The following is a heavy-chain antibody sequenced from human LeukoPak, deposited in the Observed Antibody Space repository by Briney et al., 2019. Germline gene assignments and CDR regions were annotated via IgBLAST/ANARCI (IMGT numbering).Heavy chain of an antibody. CDR3: ARGDYYYDSSGYPGD. CDR1: GFNFDNFA. CDR2: ISGSGGST. Sequence: PGGSLRLSCVVSGFNFDNFAMHWVRQPLGKGLEWVAVISGSGGSTYYADSVKGRFTISRDNYKNTLYLQMNSLRAEDTAVYYCARGDYYYDSSGYPGDWGQGTLVTVSS. J-gene: IGHJ4*02. V-gene: IGHV3-23*01. D-gene: IGHD3-22*01.